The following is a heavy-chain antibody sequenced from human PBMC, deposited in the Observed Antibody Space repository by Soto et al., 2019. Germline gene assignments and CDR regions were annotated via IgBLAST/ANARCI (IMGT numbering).Heavy chain of an antibody. Sequence: EVQLLESGGALVQPGGSLRLSCAASGFSFSSYGMSWVRQAPGKGLEWVSSISGGGGTTYYADSVKGRFTISRDNSKNTLYLQMNSLKVEDTAIYYCAKRSPVSTYYFDYWGQGNLVTVSS. V-gene: IGHV3-23*01. CDR1: GFSFSSYG. CDR3: AKRSPVSTYYFDY. J-gene: IGHJ4*02. CDR2: ISGGGGTT.